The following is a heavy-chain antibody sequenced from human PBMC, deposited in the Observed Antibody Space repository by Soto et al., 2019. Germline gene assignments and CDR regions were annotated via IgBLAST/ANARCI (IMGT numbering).Heavy chain of an antibody. CDR3: AGEPGVLTVTSTRLIDY. V-gene: IGHV1-18*01. J-gene: IGHJ4*02. CDR2: ISAYNGNT. CDR1: GYTFTSYG. D-gene: IGHD4-17*01. Sequence: QVQLVQSGAEVKKPGASVKVSCKASGYTFTSYGISWVRQAPGQGLEWMGWISAYNGNTNYAQKLQGRVTMTTDTSTSTAYMELRSLRSDDTAVYYCAGEPGVLTVTSTRLIDYWGQETLVTVSS.